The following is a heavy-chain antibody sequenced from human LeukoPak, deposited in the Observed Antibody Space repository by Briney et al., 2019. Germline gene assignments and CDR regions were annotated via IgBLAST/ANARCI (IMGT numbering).Heavy chain of an antibody. D-gene: IGHD3-9*01. V-gene: IGHV1-2*02. Sequence: AASVKVSCKASGYTFTDYYIHWVRQAPGQGLEWMGWINAKSGGTNFAQNSQGRVTMTRDTSITTAYMELTSLRSDDTAVYYCAGADWAAGVAFDYWGQGTLVTVSS. CDR2: INAKSGGT. J-gene: IGHJ4*02. CDR3: AGADWAAGVAFDY. CDR1: GYTFTDYY.